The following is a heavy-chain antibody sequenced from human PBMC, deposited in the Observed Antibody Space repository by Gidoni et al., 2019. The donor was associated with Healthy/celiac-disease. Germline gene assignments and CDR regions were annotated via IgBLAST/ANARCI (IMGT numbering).Heavy chain of an antibody. CDR2: IYTSGSI. V-gene: IGHV4-4*07. CDR3: ARGRIAVAGGFDY. Sequence: QVQLQEPGPGLGKPSETLPLTRTESGGSLSSYYWSWLRQPAGKGLEWLGRIYTSGSITYNPSRKSRVTMSVDTSKNQFSLKLCSVTAADTAVYYCARGRIAVAGGFDYWCQGTLVTVSS. J-gene: IGHJ4*02. CDR1: GGSLSSYY. D-gene: IGHD6-19*01.